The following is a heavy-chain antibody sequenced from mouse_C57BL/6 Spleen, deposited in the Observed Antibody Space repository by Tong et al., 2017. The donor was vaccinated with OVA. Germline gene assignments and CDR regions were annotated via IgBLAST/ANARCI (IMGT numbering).Heavy chain of an antibody. CDR1: GYTFTSYD. V-gene: IGHV1-85*01. Sequence: VQLQESGPELVKPGASVKLSCTASGYTFTSYDINWVKQRPGQGLEWIGWIYPRDGSTKYNEKFKGKATLTVDTSASTAYMELSSLTSEDTAGYYCTEGSKGFAYWGQGTLVTVSA. J-gene: IGHJ3*01. CDR2: IYPRDGST. D-gene: IGHD1-1*01. CDR3: TEGSKGFAY.